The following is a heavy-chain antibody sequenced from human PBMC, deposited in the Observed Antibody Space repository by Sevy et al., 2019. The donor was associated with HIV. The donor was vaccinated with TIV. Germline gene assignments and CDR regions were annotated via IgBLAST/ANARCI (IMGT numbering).Heavy chain of an antibody. Sequence: ASVKVSCKASGGTFSSYAISWVRQAPGQGLEWMGGIIPIFGTANYAQKFQGRVTITADESTSTAYMELSSLRSEDTAVYYCARKSGHYGSGSYYYYYYGMDVRGQGTTVTVSS. V-gene: IGHV1-69*13. CDR3: ARKSGHYGSGSYYYYYYGMDV. CDR2: IIPIFGTA. CDR1: GGTFSSYA. J-gene: IGHJ6*02. D-gene: IGHD3-10*01.